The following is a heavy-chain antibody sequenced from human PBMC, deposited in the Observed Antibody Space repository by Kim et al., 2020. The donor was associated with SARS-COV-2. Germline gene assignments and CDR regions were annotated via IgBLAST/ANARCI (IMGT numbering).Heavy chain of an antibody. V-gene: IGHV3-72*01. Sequence: GGSLRLSCAASGFTFSDYYMDWVRQAPGKGLEWVGRTRDKAHIYTTEYAASVKDRFTVSRDNSQNSLYLQMNSLKTGDTAVYFCARAFYDSGVYFHDYWGQGTLVTVSS. J-gene: IGHJ4*02. D-gene: IGHD3-22*01. CDR1: GFTFSDYY. CDR3: ARAFYDSGVYFHDY. CDR2: TRDKAHIYTT.